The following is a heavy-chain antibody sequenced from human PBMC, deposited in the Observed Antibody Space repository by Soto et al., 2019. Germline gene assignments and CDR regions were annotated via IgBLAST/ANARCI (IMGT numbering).Heavy chain of an antibody. J-gene: IGHJ4*02. Sequence: PVGSLRLSCASSVFTFSSYSLHCVRQAPGKGLEWVAVISYAGSNKYYADSVKGRFTISRDNSKNTLFLQMNSLRPDDTAVYYCAFLDKVISFEHWGQGTLVIVSS. CDR1: VFTFSSYS. D-gene: IGHD2-2*03. V-gene: IGHV3-30-3*01. CDR2: ISYAGSNK. CDR3: AFLDKVISFEH.